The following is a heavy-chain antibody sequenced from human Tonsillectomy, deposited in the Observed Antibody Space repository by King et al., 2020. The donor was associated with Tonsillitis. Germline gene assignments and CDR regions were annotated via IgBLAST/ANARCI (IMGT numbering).Heavy chain of an antibody. CDR1: GYIFTNYC. Sequence: VQLVESGAEVRKPGESLRISCKVSGYIFTNYCVAWVRQMPGKGLEWMGIIYPGDSDTRYSPSFQGQVIISVDRSISTAYLQWSSLKASDTAMYYCARGLYCTTASCPFDYWGQGTLVTVSS. CDR3: ARGLYCTTASCPFDY. V-gene: IGHV5-51*03. D-gene: IGHD2-2*01. CDR2: IYPGDSDT. J-gene: IGHJ4*02.